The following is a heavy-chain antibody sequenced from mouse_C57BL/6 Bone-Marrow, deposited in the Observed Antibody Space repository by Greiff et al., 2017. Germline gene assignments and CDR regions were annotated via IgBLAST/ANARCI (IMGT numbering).Heavy chain of an antibody. Sequence: QVQLKQPGAELVKPGASVKMSCKASGYTFTSYWITWVKQRPGQGLEWIGDIYPGSGSTNYNEKFKSKATLTVDTSSSTAYMQLSSLTSEDSAVYYCASLYGSRYYVDYWGQGTTLTVSS. D-gene: IGHD1-1*01. V-gene: IGHV1-55*01. CDR3: ASLYGSRYYVDY. J-gene: IGHJ2*01. CDR1: GYTFTSYW. CDR2: IYPGSGST.